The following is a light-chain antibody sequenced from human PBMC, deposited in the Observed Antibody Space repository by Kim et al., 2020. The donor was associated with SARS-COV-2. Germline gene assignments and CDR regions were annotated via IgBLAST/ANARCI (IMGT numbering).Light chain of an antibody. CDR2: DAS. J-gene: IGKJ5*01. CDR3: QQRAHWPRT. CDR1: QNVDIR. V-gene: IGKV3-11*01. Sequence: VLTQSPVTLSLSPGERATLSCRATQNVDIRLAWFKQKPGQPPSLLIYDASNRAPGVPARFSGSGSGTDFTLTISSLEAEDFAVYYCQQRAHWPRTFGQGTRLEIK.